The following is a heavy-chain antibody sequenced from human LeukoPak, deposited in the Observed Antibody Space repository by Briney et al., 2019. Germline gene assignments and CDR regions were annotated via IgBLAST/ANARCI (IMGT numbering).Heavy chain of an antibody. V-gene: IGHV1-3*01. D-gene: IGHD6-19*01. J-gene: IGHJ4*02. CDR1: GYTFASYT. CDR3: AREVSAVGDC. CDR2: INAGNANT. Sequence: ASVKVSCKASGYTFASYTLHWVRQAPGQWLEWMGWINAGNANTKYSQKFQGRLTITRDTSASTAYMELSSLRSEDTAVYYCAREVSAVGDCWGQGTLVTVSS.